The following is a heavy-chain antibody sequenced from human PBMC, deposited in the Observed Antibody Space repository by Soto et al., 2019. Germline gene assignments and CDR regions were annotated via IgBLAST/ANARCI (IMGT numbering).Heavy chain of an antibody. D-gene: IGHD2-2*01. Sequence: SETLSLTCTVSGGSISSSSYYWGWIRQPPGKGLEWIGSIYYSGSTYYNPSLKSRVTISVDTSKNQFSLKLSSVTAADTAVYYCARLMVVVPAAMRDYYGSVWGNGMDVWGQGTTVTVSS. V-gene: IGHV4-39*01. CDR3: ARLMVVVPAAMRDYYGSVWGNGMDV. CDR1: GGSISSSSYY. CDR2: IYYSGST. J-gene: IGHJ6*02.